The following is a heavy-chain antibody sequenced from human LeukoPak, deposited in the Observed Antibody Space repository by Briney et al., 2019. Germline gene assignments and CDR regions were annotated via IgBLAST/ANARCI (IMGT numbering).Heavy chain of an antibody. D-gene: IGHD3-10*01. V-gene: IGHV4-34*01. CDR3: ARHATMVRGVHIDNWFDP. J-gene: IGHJ5*02. Sequence: PSETLSLTCAVYGGSFSGYYWSWIRQPPGKGLEWIGEINHSGSTNYNPSLESRVTISVDTSKNQFSLKLSSVTAADTAVYYCARHATMVRGVHIDNWFDPWGQGTLVTVSS. CDR2: INHSGST. CDR1: GGSFSGYY.